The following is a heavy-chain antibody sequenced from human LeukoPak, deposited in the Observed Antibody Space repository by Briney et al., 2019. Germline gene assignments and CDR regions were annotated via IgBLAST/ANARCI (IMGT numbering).Heavy chain of an antibody. CDR1: GGSFSGYY. V-gene: IGHV4-34*01. J-gene: IGHJ4*02. CDR2: INHSGST. D-gene: IGHD3-9*01. CDR3: ARDSSYDILTGYQDRTGYYFDY. Sequence: PSETLSLTCAVYGGSFSGYYWSWIRQPPGKGLEWIGEINHSGSTNYNPSLKSRVTISVDTSKNQFSLKLSSVTAADTAVYYCARDSSYDILTGYQDRTGYYFDYWGQGTLVTVSS.